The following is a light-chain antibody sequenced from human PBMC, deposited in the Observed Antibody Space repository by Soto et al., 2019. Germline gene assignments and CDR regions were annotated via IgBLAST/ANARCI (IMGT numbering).Light chain of an antibody. CDR2: GPS. J-gene: IGKJ1*01. CDR3: QQYNNWPPDRT. V-gene: IGKV3-15*01. CDR1: QSVGSN. Sequence: EIVMTQSPATLSVSPGERATLSCRASQSVGSNLAWYQQKPCQAPRLLIYGPSTRATGIPARFSGSGSGTEFPLTISILQYEDFAIYFCQQYNNWPPDRTFGQGTKGEIK.